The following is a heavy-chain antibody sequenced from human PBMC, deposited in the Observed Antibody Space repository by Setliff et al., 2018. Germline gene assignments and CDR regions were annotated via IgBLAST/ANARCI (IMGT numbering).Heavy chain of an antibody. V-gene: IGHV3-7*01. CDR2: IKQDGSEK. J-gene: IGHJ2*01. Sequence: GGSLRLSCVASGFTFSTHWMSWVRQAPGKGLEWVANIKQDGSEKYYVDSVKGRFSISRDNAKNTLYLQMDSLRAEDTAVYYCTGRWYFDLWGRGTLVTVSS. CDR1: GFTFSTHW. CDR3: TGRWYFDL.